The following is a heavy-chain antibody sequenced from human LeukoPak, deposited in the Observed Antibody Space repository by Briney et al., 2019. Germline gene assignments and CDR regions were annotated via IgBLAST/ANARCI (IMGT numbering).Heavy chain of an antibody. CDR1: GYTFTGYY. CDR2: INPNSGGT. Sequence: ASVKVSCKASGYTFTGYYMHWVRQAPGQGLEWMGWINPNSGGTNFAQKFQGRVTMTRDTSISTAYMELSRLRSDDTAVYYCARDGWGRAGFDYWGQGTLVTVSS. J-gene: IGHJ4*02. V-gene: IGHV1-2*02. CDR3: ARDGWGRAGFDY. D-gene: IGHD7-27*01.